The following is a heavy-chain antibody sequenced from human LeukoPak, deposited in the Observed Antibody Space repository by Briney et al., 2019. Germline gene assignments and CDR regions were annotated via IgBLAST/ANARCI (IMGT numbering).Heavy chain of an antibody. D-gene: IGHD3-10*01. J-gene: IGHJ4*02. V-gene: IGHV3-48*04. CDR1: GITFSSYS. CDR3: ARDGDLRGVTSYYFDY. Sequence: GGSLRLSCAASGITFSSYSMNWVRQAPGKGLERVSYISSSGSTIYYADSVKGRFTISRDNAKNSLYLQMNSLRAEDTAVYYCARDGDLRGVTSYYFDYWGQGTLVTVSS. CDR2: ISSSGSTI.